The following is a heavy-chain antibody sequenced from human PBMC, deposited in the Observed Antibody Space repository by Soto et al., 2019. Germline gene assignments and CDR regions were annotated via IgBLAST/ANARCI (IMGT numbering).Heavy chain of an antibody. Sequence: GGSLRLSCAASGFTFSDYYMSWIRQAPGKGLVWVSYISSSGSTIYYADSVKGRFTISRDNAKNTLFLDMNSLRVEDTAIYYCAKGRGPSISCFDYWGQGTLVTVSS. J-gene: IGHJ4*02. V-gene: IGHV3-11*01. CDR2: ISSSGSTI. CDR1: GFTFSDYY. D-gene: IGHD2-2*01. CDR3: AKGRGPSISCFDY.